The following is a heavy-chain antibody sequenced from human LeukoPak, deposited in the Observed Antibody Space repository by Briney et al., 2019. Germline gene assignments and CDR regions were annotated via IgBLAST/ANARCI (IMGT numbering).Heavy chain of an antibody. Sequence: GGSLRLSCAASGFTFSSYAMSWVRQAPGKGLEWVSSISYRIDTTYYADSVKGRFTISRDNSKNTLYLQMNSLRAEDTAVYYCATSGSYEPLLDYWGQGTLVTVSS. CDR2: ISYRIDTT. CDR3: ATSGSYEPLLDY. J-gene: IGHJ4*02. CDR1: GFTFSSYA. D-gene: IGHD1-26*01. V-gene: IGHV3-23*01.